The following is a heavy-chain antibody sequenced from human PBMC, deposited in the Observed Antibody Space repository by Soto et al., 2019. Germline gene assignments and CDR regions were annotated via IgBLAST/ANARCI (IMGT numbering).Heavy chain of an antibody. CDR1: GFTFTYRY. J-gene: IGHJ6*02. CDR2: ITPFNGNT. V-gene: IGHV1-45*02. D-gene: IGHD6-6*01. CDR3: ASHKYSSSSYYYYGMDV. Sequence: SVKATCKASGFTFTYRYLHWVRPAPGQALEWMGWITPFNGNTNYAQKFQDRVTITRDRSMSTAYMELSSLRSEDTAMYYCASHKYSSSSYYYYGMDVWGQGTTVTVS.